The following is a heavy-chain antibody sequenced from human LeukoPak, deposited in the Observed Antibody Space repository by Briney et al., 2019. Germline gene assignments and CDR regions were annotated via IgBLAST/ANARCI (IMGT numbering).Heavy chain of an antibody. Sequence: SETLSLTCAVYGGSFSGYYWSWIRQPPGKGLEWIGEINHSGSTNYNPSLKSRVTISVDTSKNQFSLTLSSVTAADTAVYYCARVWYCSSTSCYKVDGWFDPWGQGTLVTVSS. J-gene: IGHJ5*02. CDR3: ARVWYCSSTSCYKVDGWFDP. CDR2: INHSGST. D-gene: IGHD2-2*02. CDR1: GGSFSGYY. V-gene: IGHV4-34*01.